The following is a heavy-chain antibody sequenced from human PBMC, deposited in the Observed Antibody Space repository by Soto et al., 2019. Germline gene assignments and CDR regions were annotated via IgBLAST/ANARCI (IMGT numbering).Heavy chain of an antibody. CDR3: AKGGRQWLVTSDFNY. CDR1: GFTFSDYA. Sequence: VQLVESGGGVVQPGRSLRLSCAASGFTFSDYAMHWVRQAPGKGRGGVAVVSHDGRNTHYADPVKGRFTISRDSSKNTVSMEMTSLRAEDTAVYYCAKGGRQWLVTSDFNYWGQGALVTVSS. J-gene: IGHJ4*02. V-gene: IGHV3-30*18. CDR2: VSHDGRNT. D-gene: IGHD6-19*01.